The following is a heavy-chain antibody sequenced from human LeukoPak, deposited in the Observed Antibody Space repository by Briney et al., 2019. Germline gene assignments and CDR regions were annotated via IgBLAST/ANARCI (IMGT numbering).Heavy chain of an antibody. Sequence: SVKVSCKASGGTFSSYAISWVRQAPGQGLEWMGGIIPIFGTANYAQKFQGRVTITADESTSTAYMELSSLRSEDTAVYYCARDSEYSGYDVMYYFDYWGQGTLVTVSS. CDR1: GGTFSSYA. CDR3: ARDSEYSGYDVMYYFDY. CDR2: IIPIFGTA. J-gene: IGHJ4*02. V-gene: IGHV1-69*13. D-gene: IGHD5-12*01.